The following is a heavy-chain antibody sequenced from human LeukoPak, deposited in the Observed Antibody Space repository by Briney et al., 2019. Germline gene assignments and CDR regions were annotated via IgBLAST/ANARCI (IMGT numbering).Heavy chain of an antibody. V-gene: IGHV3-48*01. D-gene: IGHD6-6*01. J-gene: IGHJ3*02. CDR3: AREYRSSSGRAFDI. CDR2: ISSASSAI. CDR1: GFTFSTYT. Sequence: GGSLRLSCAASGFTFSTYTMDWVRQGPGKGLEWVSYISSASSAIYYADSVKGRFTISRDNATNSLYLQLNSLRAEDTAVYYCAREYRSSSGRAFDIWGQGTMVTVSS.